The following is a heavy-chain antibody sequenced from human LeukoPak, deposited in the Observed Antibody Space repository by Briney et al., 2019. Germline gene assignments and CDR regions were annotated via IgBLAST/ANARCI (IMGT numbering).Heavy chain of an antibody. Sequence: GGSLRLSCAASGFTFSTHWLSWVRQAPGKGLEWVASIKPDGTEKHYVDSVKGRFTISRDNAKNSLYLQMNSLSAEDTAVYYCAKRVRYWLTNYYYAMDVWGQGTTVTVSS. V-gene: IGHV3-7*01. CDR2: IKPDGTEK. CDR1: GFTFSTHW. CDR3: AKRVRYWLTNYYYAMDV. J-gene: IGHJ6*02. D-gene: IGHD3-9*01.